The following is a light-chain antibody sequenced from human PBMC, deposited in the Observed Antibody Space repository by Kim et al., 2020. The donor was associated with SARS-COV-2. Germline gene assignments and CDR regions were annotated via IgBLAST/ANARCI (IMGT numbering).Light chain of an antibody. CDR2: DAS. CDR3: HHHKNYPTT. J-gene: IGKJ5*01. CDR1: QSVSRW. Sequence: ASVGDSVSITCRASQSVSRWLAWYQQKPGKAPKLLIYDASTVQTGVPSRFSGSGSGTEFTLTISSLQPDDFATYYCHHHKNYPTTLGQGTRLEIK. V-gene: IGKV1-5*01.